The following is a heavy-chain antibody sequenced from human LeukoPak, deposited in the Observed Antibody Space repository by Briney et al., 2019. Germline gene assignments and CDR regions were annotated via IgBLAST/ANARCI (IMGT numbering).Heavy chain of an antibody. J-gene: IGHJ4*02. D-gene: IGHD6-13*01. CDR1: GGSFSGYY. CDR2: INHSGST. V-gene: IGHV4-34*01. Sequence: PSETLSLTCAVYGGSFSGYYWSWIRQPPGKGLEWIGEINHSGSTNYNPSLKSRVTISVDTSKNQFSLKLSSVTAADTAVYYCAGGGSPVDYWGQGTLVTVSS. CDR3: AGGGSPVDY.